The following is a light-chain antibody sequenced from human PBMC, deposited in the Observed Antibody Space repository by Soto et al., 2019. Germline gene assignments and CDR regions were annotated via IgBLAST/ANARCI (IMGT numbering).Light chain of an antibody. CDR3: QQYVGSSRLT. CDR2: GAS. J-gene: IGKJ4*01. V-gene: IGKV3-20*01. Sequence: EIVLTQSPGTLSLSPGERATLSCRASQSVSSSYLAWYQQKPGQAPRLLIYGASSRATGIPDRFSGSGSGTDFTLTISRVEPEDFAVYHCQQYVGSSRLTFGGGTKVEIK. CDR1: QSVSSSY.